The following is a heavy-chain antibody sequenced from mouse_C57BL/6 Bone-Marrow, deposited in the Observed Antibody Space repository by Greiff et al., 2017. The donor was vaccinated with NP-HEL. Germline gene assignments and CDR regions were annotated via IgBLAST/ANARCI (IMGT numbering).Heavy chain of an antibody. D-gene: IGHD1-1*01. CDR3: ARYYYGSGYFDY. J-gene: IGHJ2*01. Sequence: QVQLQQPGAELVKPGASVKLSCKASGYTFTNYWMHWVKQRPGRGLEWIGRIDPNGGGTKYNEKFKSKATLTVDKPSSTAYMQLSILTSEDSAVYYCARYYYGSGYFDYWGQGTTLTVSS. CDR1: GYTFTNYW. CDR2: IDPNGGGT. V-gene: IGHV1-72*01.